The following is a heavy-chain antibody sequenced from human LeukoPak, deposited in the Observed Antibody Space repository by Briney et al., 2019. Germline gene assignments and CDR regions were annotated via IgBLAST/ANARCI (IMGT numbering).Heavy chain of an antibody. V-gene: IGHV3-23*01. CDR1: GFTFSSYA. D-gene: IGHD5-18*01. J-gene: IGHJ4*02. CDR2: ISGSGGST. CDR3: AKGRYSYYFDY. Sequence: GGSLRLSCAASGFTFSSYAMSWVRQAPGKGLEWVSAISGSGGSTYYADSVKGRFAISRVNSKNTLYLQMNSLRAEDTAVYYCAKGRYSYYFDYWGQGTLVTVSS.